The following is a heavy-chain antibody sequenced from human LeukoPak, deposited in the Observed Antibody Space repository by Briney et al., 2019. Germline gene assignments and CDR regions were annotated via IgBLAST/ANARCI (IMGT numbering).Heavy chain of an antibody. CDR3: ARGHIVVVTGLYNCFDP. Sequence: SETLSLTCAVSGGSISSGGYSWSWIRQPPGKGLEWIGYIYYSGSTYYNPSLKSRVTISVDTSKNQFSLKLSSVTAADTAVYYFARGHIVVVTGLYNCFDPWGQGTLVTVSS. J-gene: IGHJ5*02. CDR1: GGSISSGGYS. V-gene: IGHV4-30-4*07. D-gene: IGHD2-21*02. CDR2: IYYSGST.